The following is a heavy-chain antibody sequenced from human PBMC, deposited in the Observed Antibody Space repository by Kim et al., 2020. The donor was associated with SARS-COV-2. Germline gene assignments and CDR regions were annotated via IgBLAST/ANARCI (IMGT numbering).Heavy chain of an antibody. D-gene: IGHD2-2*01. CDR2: INHSGST. CDR3: ARGRGYCSSTSCRSPRYF. CDR1: GGSFSGYY. Sequence: SETLSLTCAVYGGSFSGYYWSWIRQPPGKGLEWIGEINHSGSTNYNPSLKSRVTISVDTSKNQFSLKLSSVTAADTAVYYCARGRGYCSSTSCRSPRYF. V-gene: IGHV4-34*01. J-gene: IGHJ2*01.